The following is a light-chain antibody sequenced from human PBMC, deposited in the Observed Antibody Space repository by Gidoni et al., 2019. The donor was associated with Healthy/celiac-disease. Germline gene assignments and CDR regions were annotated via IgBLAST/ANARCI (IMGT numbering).Light chain of an antibody. CDR3: MQGTHSWT. Sequence: DVVMTPSPLSLPVTLGQPASISCRSSQSLVHSDGNTYLNWFQQRPGQSPRRLIYKVSNRDSGVPDRFSGSGSGTDFTLKISRVEAEDVGVYYCMQGTHSWTFGQGTKVEIK. CDR1: QSLVHSDGNTY. V-gene: IGKV2-30*02. CDR2: KVS. J-gene: IGKJ1*01.